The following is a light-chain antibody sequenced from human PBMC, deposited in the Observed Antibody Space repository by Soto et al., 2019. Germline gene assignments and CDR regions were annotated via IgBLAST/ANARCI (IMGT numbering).Light chain of an antibody. CDR1: STDVGAYNY. CDR2: EVS. Sequence: QSALTQPASVSGSPGQSITISCTGTSTDVGAYNYVSWYQQHPGKAPKLLIYEVSNRPSGVSNRFSGSKSDNTASLTISELQAEDEADYYCSSYTVSSTRLFGGGTKLPVL. V-gene: IGLV2-14*03. CDR3: SSYTVSSTRL. J-gene: IGLJ2*01.